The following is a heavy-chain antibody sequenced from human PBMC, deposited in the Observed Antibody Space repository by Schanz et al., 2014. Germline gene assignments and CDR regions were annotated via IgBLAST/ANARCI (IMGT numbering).Heavy chain of an antibody. CDR2: MNPNSGNT. Sequence: QVQLVQSGAEVKKPGASVRVSCKVSGYAFTTYGISWVRQAPGQGLEWMGWMNPNSGNTGYAQKLQGRVTVTSDTSTSTVYMELSGLRSEDTAVYYCAGAFDSSGYYFDYWGQGTLVTVSS. D-gene: IGHD3-22*01. CDR1: GYAFTTYG. V-gene: IGHV1-8*02. J-gene: IGHJ4*02. CDR3: AGAFDSSGYYFDY.